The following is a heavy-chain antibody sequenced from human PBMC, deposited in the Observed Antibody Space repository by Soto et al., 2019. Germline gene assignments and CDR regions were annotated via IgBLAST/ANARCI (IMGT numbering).Heavy chain of an antibody. J-gene: IGHJ4*02. CDR1: GVSVSTGGYF. CDR2: IYYSGMT. CDR3: ARDSSGPGYSYGKFDY. Sequence: PSEPLSLTCTVSGVSVSTGGYFWTWIRQHPGKGLEWIGNIYYSGMTYYNPSLRGRVSISLDPSESQFSLKLNSVTAADTAVYYCARDSSGPGYSYGKFDYWGQGALVTVSS. D-gene: IGHD5-18*01. V-gene: IGHV4-31*03.